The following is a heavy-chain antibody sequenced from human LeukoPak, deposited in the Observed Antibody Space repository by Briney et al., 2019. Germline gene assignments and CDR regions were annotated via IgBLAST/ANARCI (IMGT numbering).Heavy chain of an antibody. CDR3: AAGWGIDSFDF. Sequence: SETLSLTCAVSGYSISSSYYWTWIRQPPGKGLEWIGFIYYTGNTNSNPSLKSRVIISLETSKNQFSLKLNSVTAADTAVYFCAAGWGIDSFDFWGHGTMVIVSS. CDR2: IYYTGNT. CDR1: GYSISSSYY. J-gene: IGHJ3*01. V-gene: IGHV4-38-2*01. D-gene: IGHD6-19*01.